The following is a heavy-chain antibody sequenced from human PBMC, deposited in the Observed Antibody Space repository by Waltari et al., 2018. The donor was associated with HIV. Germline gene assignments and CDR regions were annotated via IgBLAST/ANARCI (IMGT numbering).Heavy chain of an antibody. D-gene: IGHD3-9*01. CDR2: INSDGSST. CDR1: GFTFSSYW. V-gene: IGHV3-74*01. Sequence: EVQLVESGGGLVQPGGSLRRSCAASGFTFSSYWMHWVRQAPGKGLVWVSRINSDGSSTSYADSVKGRFTISRDNAKNTLYLQMNSLRAEDTAVYYCARGGLLRYFDWPDPWGQGTLVTVSS. CDR3: ARGGLLRYFDWPDP. J-gene: IGHJ5*02.